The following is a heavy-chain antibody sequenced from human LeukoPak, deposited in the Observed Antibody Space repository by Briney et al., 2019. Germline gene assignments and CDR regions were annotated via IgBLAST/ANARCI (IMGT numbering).Heavy chain of an antibody. J-gene: IGHJ2*01. D-gene: IGHD3-22*01. CDR1: GGSISSYY. CDR3: ARVGYYDSPSGWYFDL. V-gene: IGHV4-59*01. Sequence: PSETLSLTCTVSGGSISSYYWSWIRQPPGKGLEWIGYIYYSGSTNYNPSLKSRVTISVDTSKNQFSLKLSSVTAADTAVYYCARVGYYDSPSGWYFDLWGRGTLVTVSS. CDR2: IYYSGST.